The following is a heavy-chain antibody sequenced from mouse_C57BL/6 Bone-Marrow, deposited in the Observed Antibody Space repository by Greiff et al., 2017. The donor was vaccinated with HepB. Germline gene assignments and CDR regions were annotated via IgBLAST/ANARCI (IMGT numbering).Heavy chain of an antibody. V-gene: IGHV3-6*01. D-gene: IGHD3-3*01. CDR3: AREGDSYWYFDV. CDR1: GYSITSGYY. Sequence: EVQLQESGPGLVKPSQSLSLTCSVTGYSITSGYYWNWIRQFPGNKLEWMGYISYDGSNNYNPSLKNRISITRDTSKNQFFLKLNSVTTEDTATYYCAREGDSYWYFDVWGTGTTVTVSS. J-gene: IGHJ1*03. CDR2: ISYDGSN.